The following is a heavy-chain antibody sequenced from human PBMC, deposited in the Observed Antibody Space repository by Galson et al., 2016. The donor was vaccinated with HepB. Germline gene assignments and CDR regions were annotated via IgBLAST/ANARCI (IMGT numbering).Heavy chain of an antibody. Sequence: SLRLSCAASGFTLSVYWMHWVRQAPGRGLVWVSRINPDASTINYADSVRGRFTISRDNAKNTLYLQMNSLRVEDTAVYYCTRGGLKPSDSWGQGTLVTVSS. CDR1: GFTLSVYW. J-gene: IGHJ4*02. V-gene: IGHV3-74*01. CDR2: INPDASTI. CDR3: TRGGLKPSDS. D-gene: IGHD3/OR15-3a*01.